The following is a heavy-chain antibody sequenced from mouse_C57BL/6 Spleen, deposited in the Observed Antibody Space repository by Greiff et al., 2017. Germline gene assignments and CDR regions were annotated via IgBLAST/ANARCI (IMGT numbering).Heavy chain of an antibody. J-gene: IGHJ2*01. CDR2: IYPRSGNT. CDR1: GYTFTSYG. Sequence: VKVVESGAELARPGASVKLSCKASGYTFTSYGISWVKQRTGQGLEWIGEIYPRSGNTYYNEKFKGKATLTADKSSSTAYMELRSLTSEDSAVYFCARDYGYDDSFDYWGQGTTLTVSS. D-gene: IGHD2-2*01. V-gene: IGHV1-81*01. CDR3: ARDYGYDDSFDY.